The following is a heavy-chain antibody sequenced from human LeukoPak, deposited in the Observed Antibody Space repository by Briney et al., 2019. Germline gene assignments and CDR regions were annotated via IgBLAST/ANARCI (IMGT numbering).Heavy chain of an antibody. CDR3: ARSVGATQYYFDY. V-gene: IGHV3-30-3*01. CDR2: ISYDGSNK. Sequence: GGSLRLSCAASGFTFSSYAMHWVRQAPGKGLEWVAVISYDGSNKYYADSVKGRFTISRDNSKNTLYLQMNSLRAEDTAVYYCARSVGATQYYFDYWGQGTLVTVSS. J-gene: IGHJ4*02. CDR1: GFTFSSYA. D-gene: IGHD1-26*01.